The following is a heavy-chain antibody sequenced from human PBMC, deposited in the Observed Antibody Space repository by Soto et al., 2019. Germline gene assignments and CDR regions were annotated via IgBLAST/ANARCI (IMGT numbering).Heavy chain of an antibody. D-gene: IGHD1-7*01. V-gene: IGHV1-46*02. CDR3: ARDLVPIWNYVGLAPGAQHWFDP. Sequence: QVQLVQSGAEVREPGASVKVSCKASGYTFNNYFMHWVRQAPAQGLEWMGVITPSSGSTTYAQRFQGRLTMTRDTSTSTVYMELRSLRSEDTAVYFCARDLVPIWNYVGLAPGAQHWFDPWGQGTLVTVSS. CDR2: ITPSSGST. J-gene: IGHJ5*02. CDR1: GYTFNNYF.